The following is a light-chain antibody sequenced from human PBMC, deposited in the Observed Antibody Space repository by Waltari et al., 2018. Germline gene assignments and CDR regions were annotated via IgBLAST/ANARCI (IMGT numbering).Light chain of an antibody. CDR2: DTS. CDR3: QQRSDWPPIT. Sequence: ETVLTQSPATLSLSPGERATLSCRASQNVGISLAWYQQRPGQPPRLLIYDTSSRATGIPARFSGRGSGTDFTLTISSLDPEDFAVYYCQQRSDWPPITFGQGTRLEIK. J-gene: IGKJ5*01. V-gene: IGKV3-11*01. CDR1: QNVGIS.